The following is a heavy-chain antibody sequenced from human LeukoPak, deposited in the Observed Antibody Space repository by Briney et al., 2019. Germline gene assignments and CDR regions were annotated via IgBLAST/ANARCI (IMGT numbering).Heavy chain of an antibody. Sequence: GGSLRLSCAVSGFTLNSYAMSWVRQAPTKGLEWVSTISGSGDSTYYADSMKGRFTISRDNSRNTLYLEVNSLRAEDTALYYCAKSLYYYDSTFDFWGQGTLVTVSS. CDR1: GFTLNSYA. CDR3: AKSLYYYDSTFDF. J-gene: IGHJ5*01. V-gene: IGHV3-23*01. D-gene: IGHD3-22*01. CDR2: ISGSGDST.